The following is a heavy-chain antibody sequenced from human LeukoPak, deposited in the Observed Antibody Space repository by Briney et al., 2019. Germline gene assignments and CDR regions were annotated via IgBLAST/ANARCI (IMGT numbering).Heavy chain of an antibody. J-gene: IGHJ6*02. CDR2: ISGSGGST. CDR1: GFTFEASA. CDR3: AKDRPKPYYYYGMDV. Sequence: GGSLRLSCAASGFTFEASAMSWVRQAPGKGLEWVSAISGSGGSTYYADSVKGRFTISRDNSKNTLYLQMNSLRAEDTAVYYCAKDRPKPYYYYGMDVWGQGTTVTVSS. V-gene: IGHV3-23*01.